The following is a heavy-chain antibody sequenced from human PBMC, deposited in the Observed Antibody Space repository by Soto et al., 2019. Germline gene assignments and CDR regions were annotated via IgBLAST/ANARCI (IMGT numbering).Heavy chain of an antibody. CDR3: ARERPDGTRLDP. CDR1: GGSISSGDYY. Sequence: QVQLQESGPGLVKPSQTLSLTCTVSGGSISSGDYYWSWIRQPPGKGLEWIGYIYYSGNTYYSPSLKSRVTRSGDTSKNQFSLKLSSVAAADTAVYYCARERPDGTRLDPWGQGTLVTVSS. CDR2: IYYSGNT. J-gene: IGHJ5*02. D-gene: IGHD2-2*01. V-gene: IGHV4-30-4*01.